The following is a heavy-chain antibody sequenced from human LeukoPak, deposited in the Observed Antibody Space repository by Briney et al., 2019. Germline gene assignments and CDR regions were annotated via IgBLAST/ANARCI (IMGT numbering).Heavy chain of an antibody. J-gene: IGHJ4*02. Sequence: ASVKVSCKASGYTFTGYYMHWVRQAPGPGLEWVGRINPNSGGTNYAQKFQGRVTMTRDTSISTAYMELSRLRSDDTAVYYCARVRDSYGFGFDYWGQGTLVTVSS. CDR1: GYTFTGYY. V-gene: IGHV1-2*02. CDR3: ARVRDSYGFGFDY. D-gene: IGHD5-18*01. CDR2: INPNSGGT.